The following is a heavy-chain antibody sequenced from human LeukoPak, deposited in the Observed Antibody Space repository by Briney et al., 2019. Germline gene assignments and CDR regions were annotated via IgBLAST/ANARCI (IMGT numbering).Heavy chain of an antibody. V-gene: IGHV3-30-3*01. CDR3: ATVVVVVTAIGDAFDI. D-gene: IGHD2-21*02. CDR1: GFTFSSYA. J-gene: IGHJ3*02. Sequence: QPGGSLRLSCAASGFTFSSYAMHWVRQAPGKGLEWVAVISCDGSNKYYADSVKGRFTISRDNSKNTLYLQMNSLRAEDTAVYYCATVVVVVTAIGDAFDIWGQGTMVTVSS. CDR2: ISCDGSNK.